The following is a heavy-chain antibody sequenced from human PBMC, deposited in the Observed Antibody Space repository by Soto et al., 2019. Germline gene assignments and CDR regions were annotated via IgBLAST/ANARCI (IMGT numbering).Heavy chain of an antibody. CDR2: IYYTGST. J-gene: IGHJ6*02. V-gene: IGHV4-61*01. D-gene: IGHD3-16*02. Sequence: QVQLQESGPGLVKPSETLSLTCTVSGGSVSSGSYYWNWIRQPPGKGLEWIGHIYYTGSTNYNLSLKSRVTISVDRSKNQFSLKLSSMTAADTAVYYCARGGTDYDYVWGSYRPYYGMDVWGQGTTVTVSS. CDR1: GGSVSSGSYY. CDR3: ARGGTDYDYVWGSYRPYYGMDV.